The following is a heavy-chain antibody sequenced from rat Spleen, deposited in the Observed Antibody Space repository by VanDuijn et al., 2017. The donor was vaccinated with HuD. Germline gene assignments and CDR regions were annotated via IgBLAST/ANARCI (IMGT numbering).Heavy chain of an antibody. Sequence: EVQLVESDGGLVLPGRSLKLSCAASGFTFSNRAMHWIRQAPTKGLEWVATISYDGGSTYYRDSVKVRFTISRDNAKSTLYLQMDSLRYEDTATYYCASRDYWGQGVMVTVSS. CDR3: ASRDY. J-gene: IGHJ2*01. CDR1: GFTFSNRA. CDR2: ISYDGGST. V-gene: IGHV5-29*01.